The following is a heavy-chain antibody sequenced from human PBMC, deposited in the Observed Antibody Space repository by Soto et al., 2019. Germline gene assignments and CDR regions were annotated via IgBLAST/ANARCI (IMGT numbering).Heavy chain of an antibody. J-gene: IGHJ4*02. CDR2: VYHTGRT. CDR1: GGSFKSGSYS. CDR3: ARDFAYFDS. D-gene: IGHD3-3*01. Sequence: ASTLSLTCTVSGGSFKSGSYSWSWIRQPPGKGLEWIGYVYHTGRTSYNPSLKSRVSISMDTSKNQFSLNLDSVTAADTAVYFCARDFAYFDSWGQGTLVTVSS. V-gene: IGHV4-61*01.